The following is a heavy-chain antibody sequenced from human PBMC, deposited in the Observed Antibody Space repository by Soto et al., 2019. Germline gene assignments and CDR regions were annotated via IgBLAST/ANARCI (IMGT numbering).Heavy chain of an antibody. CDR3: ARQRTTVVTQAYFDH. Sequence: SETLSLTXIVSGESISSSSYYWGWIRQPPGKGLEWIGSIYYSGRTYYNPSFKSRVTISIDTSKNQFSLKLSSVTATDTAVYYCARQRTTVVTQAYFDHWGQGALVTVSS. J-gene: IGHJ4*02. CDR2: IYYSGRT. CDR1: GESISSSSYY. V-gene: IGHV4-39*01. D-gene: IGHD2-21*02.